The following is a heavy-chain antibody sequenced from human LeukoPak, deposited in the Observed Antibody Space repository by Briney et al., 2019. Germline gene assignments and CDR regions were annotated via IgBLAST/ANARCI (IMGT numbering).Heavy chain of an antibody. D-gene: IGHD2-15*01. V-gene: IGHV4-61*02. CDR2: IYTSGST. CDR1: GGSISSGSYY. J-gene: IGHJ4*02. CDR3: ARAGYCSGGSCSPAHFDY. Sequence: SETLSLTCTVSGGSISSGSYYWSWIRQPAGKGLEWIGRIYTSGSTNYNPSLKSRVTISVDTSKNQFSLKLSSVTAADTAVYYCARAGYCSGGSCSPAHFDYWGQGTLVTVSS.